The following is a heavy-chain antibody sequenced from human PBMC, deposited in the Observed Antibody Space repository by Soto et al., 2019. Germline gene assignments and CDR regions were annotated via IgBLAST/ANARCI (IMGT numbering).Heavy chain of an antibody. D-gene: IGHD6-13*01. CDR1: GGSISRSSYY. CDR2: SYYGGST. CDR3: ARQGSSSWLFDY. V-gene: IGHV4-39*01. Sequence: QLQLQESGPGLVKPSETLSLTCTVSGGSISRSSYYWGWIRQPPGKGLEWIGSSYYGGSTYYSPSLKSRVTISVDTSKNQFSLKLSSVTAADTAVYYCARQGSSSWLFDYWGQGTLVTVSS. J-gene: IGHJ4*02.